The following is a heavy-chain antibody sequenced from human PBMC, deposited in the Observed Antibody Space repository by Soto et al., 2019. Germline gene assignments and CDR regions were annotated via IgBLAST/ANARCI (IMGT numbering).Heavy chain of an antibody. D-gene: IGHD5-18*01. J-gene: IGHJ6*02. Sequence: SETLSLTCTVSGGSINTYYWNWIRQPAGKGLEWTGRVFCSGSTSHNPSLNGRVTMSVDMSKSQFSLRRSSVTAADTAVYYCAKVPQRGYRRYPGIIDVWGRGSTVTVSS. CDR3: AKVPQRGYRRYPGIIDV. V-gene: IGHV4-4*07. CDR1: GGSINTYY. CDR2: VFCSGST.